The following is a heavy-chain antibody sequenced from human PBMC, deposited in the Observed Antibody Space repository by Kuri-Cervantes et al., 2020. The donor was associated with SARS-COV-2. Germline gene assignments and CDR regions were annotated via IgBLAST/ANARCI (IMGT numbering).Heavy chain of an antibody. CDR1: GCTFSSYA. CDR3: AKGWNSLDP. Sequence: GESLKISCAASGCTFSSYAMSWVRQAPGKGLEWVSGISGSGGTTNYADSVKGRFTISRDNSKNTLYLQMNSLRAADTALYYCAKGWNSLDPWGQGTLVTVSS. D-gene: IGHD1-7*01. J-gene: IGHJ5*02. CDR2: ISGSGGTT. V-gene: IGHV3-23*01.